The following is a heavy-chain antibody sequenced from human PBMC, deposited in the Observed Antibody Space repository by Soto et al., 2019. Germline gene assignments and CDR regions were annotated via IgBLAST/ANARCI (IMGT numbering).Heavy chain of an antibody. CDR1: GFTFRSYS. CDR2: ISSTCSVI. CDR3: LRGGRGYTRDDVFDA. V-gene: IGHV3-21*06. J-gene: IGHJ3*01. D-gene: IGHD2-2*02. Sequence: VQLVESGGGLVKPGGSLRLSCVDSGFTFRSYSMNWVRQAPGKGLEWVASISSTCSVIWYADSLKGRFTISRDNDKNSLFLQMDSLRADDTAVYYCLRGGRGYTRDDVFDAWGHGTMVTVSS.